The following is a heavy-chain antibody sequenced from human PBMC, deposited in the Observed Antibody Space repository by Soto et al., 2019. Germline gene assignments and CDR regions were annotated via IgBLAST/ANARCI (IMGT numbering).Heavy chain of an antibody. CDR2: ISYDGTNK. CDR3: ARDPKTSGGQHWAFNYFDS. D-gene: IGHD7-27*01. CDR1: GFMFSSYA. V-gene: IGHV3-30-3*01. Sequence: VQLLESGGGLIQPGGSLRLSCAASGFMFSSYAMSWVRQAPGKGPEWVALISYDGTNKFYADSVKGRFTISRDNSKSTLYLQVDSLRPEDAAVYYCARDPKTSGGQHWAFNYFDSWGQGTLVTVSS. J-gene: IGHJ4*02.